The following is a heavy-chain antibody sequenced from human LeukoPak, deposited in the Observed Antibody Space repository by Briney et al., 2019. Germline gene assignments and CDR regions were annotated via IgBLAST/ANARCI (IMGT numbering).Heavy chain of an antibody. J-gene: IGHJ4*02. D-gene: IGHD3-22*01. CDR3: ASATYYYDSSGYYYHY. CDR1: GGTFSSYA. V-gene: IGHV1-69*05. Sequence: SVRVSCKASGGTFSSYAISWVRQAPGQGLEWMGRIIPIFGTANYAQKFQGRVTITTDESTSTAYMELSSLRSEDTAVYYCASATYYYDSSGYYYHYWGQGTLVTVSS. CDR2: IIPIFGTA.